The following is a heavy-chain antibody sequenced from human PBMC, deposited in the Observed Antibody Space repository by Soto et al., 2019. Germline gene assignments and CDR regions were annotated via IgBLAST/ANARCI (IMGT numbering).Heavy chain of an antibody. CDR3: ARTRDYGEESYYFDY. J-gene: IGHJ4*02. CDR2: IYYSGST. Sequence: QVQLQESGPGLVKPSQTLSLTCTVSGGSISSGGYYWSWIRQHPGKGLEWIGYIYYSGSTYYNPSLNSRVTISVDTSKNQFSLKLSSVTAADTAVYYCARTRDYGEESYYFDYWGQGTLVTVSS. D-gene: IGHD4-17*01. CDR1: GGSISSGGYY. V-gene: IGHV4-31*03.